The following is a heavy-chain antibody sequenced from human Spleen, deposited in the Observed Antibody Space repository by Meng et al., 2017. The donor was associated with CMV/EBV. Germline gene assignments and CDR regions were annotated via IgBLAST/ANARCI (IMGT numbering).Heavy chain of an antibody. J-gene: IGHJ6*02. D-gene: IGHD1-26*01. V-gene: IGHV3-13*01. Sequence: GESLKLSCAASGFTFSSYDMHWVRQATGKGLEWVSAIGTAGDTYYPGSVKGRFTISRENAKNSLYLQMNSLRAGDTAVYYCARGDHSYGMDVWGQGTTVTVSS. CDR1: GFTFSSYD. CDR2: IGTAGDT. CDR3: ARGDHSYGMDV.